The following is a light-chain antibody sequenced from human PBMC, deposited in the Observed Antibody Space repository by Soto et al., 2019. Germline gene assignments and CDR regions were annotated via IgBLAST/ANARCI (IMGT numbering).Light chain of an antibody. Sequence: QSVLTQPPSASGTPGQRVTISWSESSSSIGSNYIYWYQQLPGTAPKLLIYRDSQRPSGVPDRFSGSKSGTSASLAISGLRSEDEADYYCAAWDDSLRGWVFGGGTKLTVL. J-gene: IGLJ3*02. CDR2: RDS. CDR3: AAWDDSLRGWV. CDR1: SSSIGSNY. V-gene: IGLV1-47*01.